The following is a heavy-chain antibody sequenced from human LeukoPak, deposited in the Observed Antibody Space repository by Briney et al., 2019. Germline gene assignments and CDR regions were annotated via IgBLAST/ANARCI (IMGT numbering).Heavy chain of an antibody. V-gene: IGHV3-21*01. J-gene: IGHJ6*04. CDR3: ARAEPGGWYYGSGSYHFCMDV. Sequence: KPGGSLRLSCAASRFTFSSYSMNWVRQAPGKGLEWVSSIISSISYIYYADSVKRRFTISRNNDKNSMYLQMNRMSAEATAVSYCARAEPGGWYYGSGSYHFCMDVWGKGTTVTVSS. CDR2: IISSISYI. CDR1: RFTFSSYS. D-gene: IGHD3-10*01.